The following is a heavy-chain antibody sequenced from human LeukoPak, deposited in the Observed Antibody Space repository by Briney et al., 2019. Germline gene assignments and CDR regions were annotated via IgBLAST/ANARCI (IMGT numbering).Heavy chain of an antibody. J-gene: IGHJ4*02. Sequence: PGGSLRLSCAASGFTFSSYAMSWVRQAPGKGLEWVSAISGSGGSTYYADSVKGRFTISRDNSKNTLYLQMNSLRAEDTAVYYCAKGPNVVVPAWALNPDYWGQGTLVNVSS. CDR1: GFTFSSYA. CDR3: AKGPNVVVPAWALNPDY. V-gene: IGHV3-23*01. D-gene: IGHD2-2*01. CDR2: ISGSGGST.